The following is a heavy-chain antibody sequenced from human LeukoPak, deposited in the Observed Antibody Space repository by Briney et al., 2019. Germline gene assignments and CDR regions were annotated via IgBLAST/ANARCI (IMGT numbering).Heavy chain of an antibody. Sequence: SETLSLTCAVYGGSFSGYYWSWIRQPPGNGLEWIGEINHSGSTNYNPSLKSRVTISVDTSKNQFSLKLSSVTAADTAVYYCARGFGDSSCYKAHNFDYWGQGTLVTVSS. V-gene: IGHV4-34*01. D-gene: IGHD3-22*01. CDR1: GGSFSGYY. CDR2: INHSGST. CDR3: ARGFGDSSCYKAHNFDY. J-gene: IGHJ4*02.